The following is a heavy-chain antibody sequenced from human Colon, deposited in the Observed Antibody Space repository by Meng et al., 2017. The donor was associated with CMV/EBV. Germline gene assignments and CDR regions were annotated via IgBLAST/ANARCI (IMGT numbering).Heavy chain of an antibody. Sequence: SAKVSCKASGGNFGGYSISWVRQAPGQGLEWLGGIIPVYPMTHYAQKFQDRVTIIADKSTSTAYMELSTLTSEDTAVYYCARGRDCINGLCFFDSWGQGTLVTVSS. CDR1: GGNFGGYS. J-gene: IGHJ4*02. V-gene: IGHV1-69*10. D-gene: IGHD2-8*01. CDR2: IIPVYPMT. CDR3: ARGRDCINGLCFFDS.